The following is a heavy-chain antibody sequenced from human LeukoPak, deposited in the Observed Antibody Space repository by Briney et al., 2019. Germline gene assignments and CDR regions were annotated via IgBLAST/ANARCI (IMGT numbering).Heavy chain of an antibody. CDR3: ARPGSGWSLDY. V-gene: IGHV5-51*01. CDR1: GYNFPNYW. Sequence: EESLKISCKGSGYNFPNYWIGWVRQMPGKGLEWMGVIYPGDSDTRYSPSFQGQVTISADKSISTAHLQWSSLKASDTAMYYCARPGSGWSLDYWGQGTLVTVSS. J-gene: IGHJ4*02. CDR2: IYPGDSDT. D-gene: IGHD6-19*01.